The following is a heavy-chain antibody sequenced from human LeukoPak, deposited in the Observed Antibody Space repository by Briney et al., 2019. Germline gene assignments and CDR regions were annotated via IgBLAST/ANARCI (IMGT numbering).Heavy chain of an antibody. J-gene: IGHJ6*02. D-gene: IGHD5-24*01. CDR2: IYYSGST. Sequence: SETLSLTCTVSGGSISSYYWSWIRQPPGKGLEWIGYIYYSGSTNYNPSLKSRVTISVDTSKSQFSLKLSSVTAADTAVYYCARLPDLMGDYYGMDVWGQGTTVTVSS. CDR1: GGSISSYY. CDR3: ARLPDLMGDYYGMDV. V-gene: IGHV4-59*08.